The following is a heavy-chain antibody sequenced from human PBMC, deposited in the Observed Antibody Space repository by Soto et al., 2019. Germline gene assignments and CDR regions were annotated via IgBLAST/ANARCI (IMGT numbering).Heavy chain of an antibody. CDR2: IVPLFRTT. D-gene: IGHD3-22*01. Sequence: QVQLVQSGAEAKKPGSSVKVSCKTSGGTFSSYAINWVRQAPGQGLEWMGGIVPLFRTTNYAQKFQGRVTITADESTSTAYMELSSLGSDDTAVYYCARPDEGGYSSNHHYYYALDVWGQGTTVTV. V-gene: IGHV1-69*01. CDR1: GGTFSSYA. J-gene: IGHJ6*02. CDR3: ARPDEGGYSSNHHYYYALDV.